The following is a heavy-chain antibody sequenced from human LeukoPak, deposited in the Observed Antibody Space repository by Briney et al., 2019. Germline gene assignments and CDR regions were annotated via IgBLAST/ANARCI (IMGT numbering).Heavy chain of an antibody. V-gene: IGHV3-30*18. CDR3: ANGPVDTFDI. CDR1: RFTFSSYG. CDR2: ISYNGSHE. Sequence: GGSLRLSCAASRFTFSSYGIHWVRQAPGKGLEWVSLISYNGSHEYYPASVKGRFTISRDNSKKTLYLQMNSLRAEDPAIYYFANGPVDTFDIWGQGTMVTVSS. J-gene: IGHJ3*02.